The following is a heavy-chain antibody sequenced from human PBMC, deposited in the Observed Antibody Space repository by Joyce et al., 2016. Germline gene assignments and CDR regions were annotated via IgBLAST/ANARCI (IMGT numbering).Heavy chain of an antibody. D-gene: IGHD6-19*01. CDR2: INPADSDS. V-gene: IGHV5-51*01. CDR1: GYSFTKYW. CDR3: ARRSVEVASWFFDY. Sequence: EVLLVQSRAEVKKPGESLRISCTGSGYSFTKYWIGWVRQMPGKGLEWIGSINPADSDSKYRPSFQGQVTFSADQSITTAYLQWSGLKASDTALYFCARRSVEVASWFFDYWGQGTLVTVSS. J-gene: IGHJ4*02.